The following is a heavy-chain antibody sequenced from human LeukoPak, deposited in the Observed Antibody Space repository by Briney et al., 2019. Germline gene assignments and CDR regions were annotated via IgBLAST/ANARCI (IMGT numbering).Heavy chain of an antibody. CDR3: ARDDVGSYAREGAFDI. CDR2: IYTSGST. D-gene: IGHD1-26*01. CDR1: GGSISSGSYY. J-gene: IGHJ3*02. Sequence: PSETLSLTCTVSGGSISSGSYYWSWIRQPAGKGLEWIGRIYTSGSTNYNPSLKSRVTISVDTSKNQFSLKLSSVTAADTAVYYCARDDVGSYAREGAFDIWGQGTMVTVSS. V-gene: IGHV4-61*02.